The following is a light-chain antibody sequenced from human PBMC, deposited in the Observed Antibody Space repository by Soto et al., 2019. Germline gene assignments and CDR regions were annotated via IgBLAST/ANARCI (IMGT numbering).Light chain of an antibody. V-gene: IGLV2-14*01. CDR1: SSDVGGYNY. J-gene: IGLJ3*02. CDR3: SSYTSSSTRV. CDR2: DVS. Sequence: QSALTQPASVSGSPGQSITISCTGTSSDVGGYNYVSWYQQHPGKAPKLMIYDVSNRPSGVSNRVSGSKSGNTASLTISGVEAEDEDDYYCSSYTSSSTRVFGGGTKLTVL.